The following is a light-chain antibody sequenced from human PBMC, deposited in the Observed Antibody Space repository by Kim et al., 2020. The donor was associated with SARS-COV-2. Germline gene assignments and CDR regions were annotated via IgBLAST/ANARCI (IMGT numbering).Light chain of an antibody. V-gene: IGLV6-57*04. CDR3: QSYDNDNHGV. CDR1: SGSIASKY. CDR2: GDD. J-gene: IGLJ3*02. Sequence: NFMLTQPHSVSESPGKTVIISCTRSSGSIASKYVQWYQRRPGSAPTTLIYGDDQRPSGVPDRFSASIDTSSNSASLIISGLKTEDEADYYCQSYDNDNHGVFGGGTQLTVL.